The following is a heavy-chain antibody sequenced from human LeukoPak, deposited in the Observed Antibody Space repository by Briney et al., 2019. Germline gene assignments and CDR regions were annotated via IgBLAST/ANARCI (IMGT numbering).Heavy chain of an antibody. CDR1: GRSISSSSYY. J-gene: IGHJ3*02. CDR2: IYYSGST. CDR3: ARDFRGYDAFDI. D-gene: IGHD3-22*01. Sequence: SETLSLTCTVSGRSISSSSYYWGWIRQPPGKGLEWIGSIYYSGSTYYNPSLKSRVTISVDTSKNQFSLKLSSVAAADTAVYYCARDFRGYDAFDIWGQGTMVTVSS. V-gene: IGHV4-39*07.